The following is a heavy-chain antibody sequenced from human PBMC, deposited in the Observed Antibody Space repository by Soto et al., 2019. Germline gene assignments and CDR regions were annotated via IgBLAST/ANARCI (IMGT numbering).Heavy chain of an antibody. J-gene: IGHJ6*02. CDR2: IYHSGST. V-gene: IGHV4-38-2*01. D-gene: IGHD2-8*01. CDR1: GYSISSGYY. CDR3: ARQGYCTNGVCYHYYYGMDV. Sequence: SETLSLTCAVSGYSISSGYYWGWIRQPPGKGLEWIGSIYHSGSTYYNPSLKSRVTISVDTSKNQFSLKLSSVTAADTAVYYCARQGYCTNGVCYHYYYGMDVWGQGTTVTVS.